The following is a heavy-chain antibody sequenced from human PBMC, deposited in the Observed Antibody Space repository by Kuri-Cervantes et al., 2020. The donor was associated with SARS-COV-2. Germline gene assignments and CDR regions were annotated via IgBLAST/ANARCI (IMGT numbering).Heavy chain of an antibody. D-gene: IGHD2-2*02. CDR1: GYTFTGYY. J-gene: IGHJ6*03. Sequence: ASVKVSCKASGYTFTGYYMHWVRQAPGQGLEWMGWINPNSGGTNYAQKFQGRVTMTRDTSISTAYMELRSLRSDDTAVYYCASHLGPAAISDYYYYMDVWGKGTTVTVSS. CDR2: INPNSGGT. CDR3: ASHLGPAAISDYYYYMDV. V-gene: IGHV1-2*02.